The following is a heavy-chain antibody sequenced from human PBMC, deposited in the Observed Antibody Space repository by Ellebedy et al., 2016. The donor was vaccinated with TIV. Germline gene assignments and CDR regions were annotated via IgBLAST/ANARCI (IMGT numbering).Heavy chain of an antibody. CDR2: IFYSGRT. Sequence: MPSETLSLTCTVSGDSVNSNNYFWGWIRQPPGKGLEWIGNIFYSGRTSYNPSLKSRATISVDTSKNPFSLKLSSVTAADTAVYYCARAQCMMIFLRTPAYFDYWGQGTLVTVSS. CDR3: ARAQCMMIFLRTPAYFDY. CDR1: GDSVNSNNYF. D-gene: IGHD3-9*01. V-gene: IGHV4-39*07. J-gene: IGHJ4*02.